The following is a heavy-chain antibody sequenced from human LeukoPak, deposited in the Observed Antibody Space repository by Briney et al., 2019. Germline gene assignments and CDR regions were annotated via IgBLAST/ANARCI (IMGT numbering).Heavy chain of an antibody. CDR2: ISSSSSTI. V-gene: IGHV3-48*01. D-gene: IGHD3-22*01. CDR3: AKPPGGSSGYFDY. J-gene: IGHJ4*02. Sequence: GGSLRPSCAASGFTFSSHSMNWVRQAPGKGLEWVSYISSSSSTIYYADSVKGRFTISRDNAKNSLYLQMNSLRAEDTAVYYCAKPPGGSSGYFDYWGQGTLVTVSS. CDR1: GFTFSSHS.